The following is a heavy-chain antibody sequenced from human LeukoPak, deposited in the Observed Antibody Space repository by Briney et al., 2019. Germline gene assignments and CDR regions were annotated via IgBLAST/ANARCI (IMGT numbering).Heavy chain of an antibody. J-gene: IGHJ5*02. Sequence: ASVKVSCKASGYTFTSYDINWVRQATGQGLEWMGWMNPNSGNTGYAQKFQGRVTMTRNTSISTAYMELSSLRSEDTAVYYCARGHITVVRGVRIRNWFDPWGQGTLVTVSS. CDR1: GYTFTSYD. CDR3: ARGHITVVRGVRIRNWFDP. D-gene: IGHD3-10*01. V-gene: IGHV1-8*01. CDR2: MNPNSGNT.